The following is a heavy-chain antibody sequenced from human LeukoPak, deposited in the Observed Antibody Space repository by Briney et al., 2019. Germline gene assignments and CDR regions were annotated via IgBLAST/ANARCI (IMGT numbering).Heavy chain of an antibody. CDR3: ARRLTQYDCFDP. CDR2: TYHRSTWYN. CDR1: GDSVSSNSVT. Sequence: SQTLSLTCAISGDSVSSNSVTWNWIRQSPSRGLEWLGRTYHRSTWYNDYAVSVRGRITVNPDTSKNQFSLHLNSVTPEDTAVYYCARRLTQYDCFDPWGQGILVTVSS. J-gene: IGHJ5*02. V-gene: IGHV6-1*01. D-gene: IGHD2-2*01.